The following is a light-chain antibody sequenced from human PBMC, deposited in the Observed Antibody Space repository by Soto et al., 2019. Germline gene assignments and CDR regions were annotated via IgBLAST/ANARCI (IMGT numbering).Light chain of an antibody. CDR3: QKYYTALGIT. Sequence: DIQMTQSPSTLSASVGDRVTLTCRASQSISSWLAWYQQKPGKAPKLLIYDVSSLESGVPSRFSGSGSGTEFTLTISSLQPDDFATYYCQKYYTALGITFGQGTRLEIK. V-gene: IGKV1-5*01. J-gene: IGKJ5*01. CDR1: QSISSW. CDR2: DVS.